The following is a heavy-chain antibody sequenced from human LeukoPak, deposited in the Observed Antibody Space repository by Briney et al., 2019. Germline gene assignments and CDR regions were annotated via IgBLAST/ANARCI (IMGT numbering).Heavy chain of an antibody. CDR3: AKGLPLEWSHNWFDP. Sequence: GGSLRLSCAASGFTFDDYAMHWVRQAPGKGLEWVSGISWNSGSIGYADSVKGRFTISRDNAKNSLYLQMNSLRAEDTALYYCAKGLPLEWSHNWFDPWGQGTLVTVSS. D-gene: IGHD3-3*01. CDR2: ISWNSGSI. CDR1: GFTFDDYA. V-gene: IGHV3-9*01. J-gene: IGHJ5*02.